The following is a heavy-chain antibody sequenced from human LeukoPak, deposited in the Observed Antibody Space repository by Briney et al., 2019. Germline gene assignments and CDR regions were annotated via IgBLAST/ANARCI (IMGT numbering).Heavy chain of an antibody. Sequence: PGGSLRLSCAASGFSGFTFSSHAMSWVRQAPGKGLEWVSAISGSGGTTYYADSVKGRFSISRDNSKNTLYLQMNSLRAEDTAVYYCAPHSGSYGYWGQGTLVTVSS. V-gene: IGHV3-23*01. D-gene: IGHD1-26*01. J-gene: IGHJ4*02. CDR1: GFSGFTFSSHA. CDR3: APHSGSYGY. CDR2: ISGSGGTT.